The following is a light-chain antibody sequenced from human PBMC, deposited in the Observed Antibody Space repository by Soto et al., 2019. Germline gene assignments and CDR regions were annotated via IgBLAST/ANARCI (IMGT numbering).Light chain of an antibody. CDR3: QQYNSYPT. V-gene: IGKV1-5*03. CDR2: KAS. J-gene: IGKJ4*01. CDR1: QSISSW. Sequence: DIQMTQSPSTLSASVGDRVTITCRASQSISSWLAWYQQKPGKAPKLLIYKASSLESGVPSRFSGSGSGTEFTLTISSLQPDDFATYYCQQYNSYPTLGGGTKVDI.